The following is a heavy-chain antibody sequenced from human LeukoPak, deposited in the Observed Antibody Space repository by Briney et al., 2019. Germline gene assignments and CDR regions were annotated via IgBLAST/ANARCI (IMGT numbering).Heavy chain of an antibody. Sequence: PGGSLRLSCAASGFTFSDYYMSWIRQAPGKGLEWVSYISSSGSTIYYADSVKGRFTISRDNAKNSLYLQMNSLRAEDTAVYYCARHYYVSSGYCLFDYWGQGTLVTVSS. D-gene: IGHD3-22*01. CDR2: ISSSGSTI. V-gene: IGHV3-11*04. CDR1: GFTFSDYY. J-gene: IGHJ4*02. CDR3: ARHYYVSSGYCLFDY.